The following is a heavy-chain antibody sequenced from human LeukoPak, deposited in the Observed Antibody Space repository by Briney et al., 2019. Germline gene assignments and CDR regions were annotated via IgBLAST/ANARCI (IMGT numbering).Heavy chain of an antibody. CDR3: ARCGYSYGYCVY. CDR2: INHSGST. J-gene: IGHJ4*02. CDR1: GGSFSGYY. Sequence: SETLSLTCAVYGGSFSGYYWSWIRQPPGKGLEWIGEINHSGSTNYNPSLKSRVTISVDTSKNQFSLKLSSVTAADTAVYYCARCGYSYGYCVYWGQGTLVTVSS. D-gene: IGHD5-18*01. V-gene: IGHV4-34*01.